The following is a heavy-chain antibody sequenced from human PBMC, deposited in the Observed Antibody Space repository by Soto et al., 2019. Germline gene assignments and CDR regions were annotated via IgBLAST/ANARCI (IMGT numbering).Heavy chain of an antibody. Sequence: QVQLQQWGAGLLKPSETLSLTCAVYGGSFSGYYWSWIRQPPGKGLEWIGEINHSGSTNYNPSLKSRVTISVDTSKNQFSLKLSSVTAADTAVYYCARGKHYYGSGSYYNSLRGYFQHWGQGTLVTVSS. D-gene: IGHD3-10*01. CDR3: ARGKHYYGSGSYYNSLRGYFQH. CDR2: INHSGST. J-gene: IGHJ1*01. V-gene: IGHV4-34*01. CDR1: GGSFSGYY.